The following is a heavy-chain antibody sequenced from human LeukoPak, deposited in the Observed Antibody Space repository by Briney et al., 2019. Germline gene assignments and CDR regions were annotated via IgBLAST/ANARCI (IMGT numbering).Heavy chain of an antibody. CDR3: ALVVATTPLMDV. CDR1: GGPFSGYY. CDR2: LSHSGTT. D-gene: IGHD2-21*02. V-gene: IGHV4-34*01. J-gene: IGHJ6*02. Sequence: PSETLSLTCAVYGGPFSGYYWNWIRQAPGEGLEWIGELSHSGTTKYNPSLKSRVTMSEDKSKNQFSLKLNSVTAADTGVYYCALVVATTPLMDVWGQGTTVTVSS.